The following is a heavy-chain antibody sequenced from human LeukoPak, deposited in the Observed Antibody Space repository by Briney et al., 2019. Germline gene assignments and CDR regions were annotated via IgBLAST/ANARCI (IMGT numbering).Heavy chain of an antibody. V-gene: IGHV3-53*01. J-gene: IGHJ4*02. CDR3: ARERRYCSGDNCYSGHDY. CDR1: GFTVSSNY. CDR2: IHSGGSI. Sequence: GGSLRLSCAVSGFTVSSNYMSWVRQAPGKGLEWVSLIHSGGSIDYADSLKDRLTISRDNSKNTVSLQINSLRPEDTAVYYCARERRYCSGDNCYSGHDYWGQGTLVIVSS. D-gene: IGHD2-15*01.